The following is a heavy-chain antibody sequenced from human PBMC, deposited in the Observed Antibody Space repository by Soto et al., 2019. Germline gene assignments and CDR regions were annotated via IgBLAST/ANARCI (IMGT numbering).Heavy chain of an antibody. Sequence: EGQLLESGGGLVQPGGSLRLSCVASGFTFSSYALSWVRQAPGKGLEWVSAISGSGGSTYYADSVKGRFTISRDNSKNTLYLQMNSLRAEDTAVYYCAKSSSGWYQFDYWGQGTLVTVSS. CDR1: GFTFSSYA. D-gene: IGHD6-19*01. CDR3: AKSSSGWYQFDY. V-gene: IGHV3-23*01. CDR2: ISGSGGST. J-gene: IGHJ4*02.